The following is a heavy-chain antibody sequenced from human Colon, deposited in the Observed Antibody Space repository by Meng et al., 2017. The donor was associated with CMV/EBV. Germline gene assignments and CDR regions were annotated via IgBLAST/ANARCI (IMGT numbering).Heavy chain of an antibody. D-gene: IGHD3-10*01. CDR2: IRNAGSST. J-gene: IGHJ4*02. Sequence: GGSLRLSCAASGFSFSRYAMTWVRQAPGKGLEWVSIIRNAGSSTSYVDSVKGRFTISRDNSKNTLYLQMDSLRAEDTAVYYCAKAQSDWEFTLDYWGQGTLVTVSS. CDR3: AKAQSDWEFTLDY. CDR1: GFSFSRYA. V-gene: IGHV3-23*03.